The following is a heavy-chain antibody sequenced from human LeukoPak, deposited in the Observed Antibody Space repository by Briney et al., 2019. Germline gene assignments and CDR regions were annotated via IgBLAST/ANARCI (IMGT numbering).Heavy chain of an antibody. CDR3: ARADEWFVYDY. J-gene: IGHJ4*02. V-gene: IGHV1-2*02. D-gene: IGHD3-3*01. CDR2: INPNSGGT. Sequence: GASVKVSCKASGYTFTVYFIHWVRQDPGQGLEWIGWINPNSGGTNFAQKFQGRVTVTRDTSLSTAYMGLSSLRSDDTAVYYCARADEWFVYDYWGQGTLVTVSS. CDR1: GYTFTVYF.